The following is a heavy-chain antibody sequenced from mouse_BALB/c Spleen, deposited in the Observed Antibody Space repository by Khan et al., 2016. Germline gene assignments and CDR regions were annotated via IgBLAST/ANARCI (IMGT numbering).Heavy chain of an antibody. V-gene: IGHV8-12*01. J-gene: IGHJ4*01. Sequence: QVTLKEYGPGILQPSQTLSLTCSFSGFSLNTSGLGVSWIRQPSGKGLEWLAHIYWDDDKRYDPSLKSRLIISKDTSRNQVCLKITSVDTADTAAYYGTRRDHRGAMDYWGQGTSVTVSS. CDR3: TRRDHRGAMDY. CDR2: IYWDDDK. CDR1: GFSLNTSGLG.